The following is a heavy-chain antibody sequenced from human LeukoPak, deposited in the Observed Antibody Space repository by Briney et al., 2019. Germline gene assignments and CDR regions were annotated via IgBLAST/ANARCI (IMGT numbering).Heavy chain of an antibody. D-gene: IGHD2/OR15-2a*01. CDR2: INSDGSWT. CDR1: GNYL. Sequence: TGGSLRLSCAASGNYLMHWVRQAPGKGLVWVSHINSDGSWTSYADSVKGRFTISKDNAKNTVYLQMNSLRAEDTAVYYCVSFYETYWGRGTLVTVSS. CDR3: VSFYETY. V-gene: IGHV3-74*01. J-gene: IGHJ4*02.